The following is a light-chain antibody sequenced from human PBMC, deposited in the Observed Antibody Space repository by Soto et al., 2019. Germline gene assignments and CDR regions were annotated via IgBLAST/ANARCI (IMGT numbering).Light chain of an antibody. V-gene: IGLV1-40*01. CDR3: QSYDSSLSGSV. Sequence: QSVLTQPPSVSGASGQRVTISCTGSSSNIGATYHVHWYQQLPGTAPKLLIYGNSNRPSGVPDRFSGSKSGTSASLAITGLQAEDEADYYCQSYDSSLSGSVFGGGTKLTVL. CDR1: SSNIGATYH. CDR2: GNS. J-gene: IGLJ3*02.